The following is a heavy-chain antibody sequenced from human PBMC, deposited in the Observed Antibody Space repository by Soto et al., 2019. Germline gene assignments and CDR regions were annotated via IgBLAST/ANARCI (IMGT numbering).Heavy chain of an antibody. V-gene: IGHV4-59*01. Sequence: SETLSLTCTVSGGSISSYYWSWIRQPPGKGLEWIGYIYYSGSTNYNPSLKSRVTISVDTSKNQFSLKLSSVTAADTAVYYCARDRTYYYGSGSYYSIYGMDVWGQGTTVTVSS. D-gene: IGHD3-10*01. CDR3: ARDRTYYYGSGSYYSIYGMDV. CDR1: GGSISSYY. J-gene: IGHJ6*02. CDR2: IYYSGST.